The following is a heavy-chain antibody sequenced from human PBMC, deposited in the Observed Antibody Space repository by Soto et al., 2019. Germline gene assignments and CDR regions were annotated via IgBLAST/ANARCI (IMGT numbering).Heavy chain of an antibody. Sequence: PSETLSLTCAVYGGSFSGYYWSWIRQPPGKGLEWIGEINHSGSTNYNPSLKSRVTISVDTSKNQFSLKLSSVTAADTAVYYCERGAAYYYYYYMDVWGKGTTVTVSS. D-gene: IGHD6-25*01. CDR2: INHSGST. CDR3: ERGAAYYYYYYMDV. J-gene: IGHJ6*03. CDR1: GGSFSGYY. V-gene: IGHV4-34*01.